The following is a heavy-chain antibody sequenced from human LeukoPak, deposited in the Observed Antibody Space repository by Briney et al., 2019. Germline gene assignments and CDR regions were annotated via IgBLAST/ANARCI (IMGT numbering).Heavy chain of an antibody. CDR3: AKGVYQLSPLYYFDY. Sequence: GGSLRLSCAASEFTFSSYAMSWVRQAPGKGLEWVSAISGSGGSTYYADSVKGRFTISRDNSKNTLYLQMNSLRAEDTAVYYCAKGVYQLSPLYYFDYWGQGTLVTVSS. J-gene: IGHJ4*02. D-gene: IGHD2-2*01. CDR2: ISGSGGST. V-gene: IGHV3-23*01. CDR1: EFTFSSYA.